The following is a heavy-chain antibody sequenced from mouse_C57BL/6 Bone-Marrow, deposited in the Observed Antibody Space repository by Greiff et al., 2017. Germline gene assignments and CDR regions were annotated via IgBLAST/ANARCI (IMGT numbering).Heavy chain of an antibody. CDR3: ARDDDYCGYAMDY. CDR2: FNPNYGST. CDR1: GYSFTDYN. V-gene: IGHV1-39*01. Sequence: VQLQQSGPELVKPGASVKISCKASGYSFTDYNMNWVKQSNGKSLEWIGVFNPNYGSTSYNEKFKGKATLTVDQSSSTAYMQLNRLTSEDSAVYYCARDDDYCGYAMDYWGQGTSVTVSS. J-gene: IGHJ4*01. D-gene: IGHD2-3*01.